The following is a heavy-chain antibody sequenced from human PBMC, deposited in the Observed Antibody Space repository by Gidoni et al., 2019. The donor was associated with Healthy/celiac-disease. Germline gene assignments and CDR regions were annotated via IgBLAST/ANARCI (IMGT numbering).Heavy chain of an antibody. CDR1: GFTFSDYS. CDR2: ISSSSSYT. V-gene: IGHV3-11*05. D-gene: IGHD6-19*01. CDR3: ARGGQWLVNDY. J-gene: IGHJ4*02. Sequence: QVQLVESGGGLVKPGGSLRLSCAAPGFTFSDYSMSWIRQAPGKGLEWVSYISSSSSYTNYADSVKGRFTISRDNAKNSLYLQMNSLRAEDTAVYYCARGGQWLVNDYWGQGTLVTVSS.